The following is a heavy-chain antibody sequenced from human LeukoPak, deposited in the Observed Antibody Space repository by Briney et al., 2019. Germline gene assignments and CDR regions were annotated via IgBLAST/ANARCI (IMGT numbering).Heavy chain of an antibody. CDR1: GFTFSSYW. V-gene: IGHV3-7*01. Sequence: GGSLRLSCAASGFTFSSYWMSWVRQAPGKGLEWVANIKQDGSEKYYVDSVKGRFTISRDNAKNSLYLQMNGLRAEDTAVYYCARSASSGYYLHYYYYYMDVWGKGTTVTVSS. CDR2: IKQDGSEK. CDR3: ARSASSGYYLHYYYYYMDV. J-gene: IGHJ6*03. D-gene: IGHD3-22*01.